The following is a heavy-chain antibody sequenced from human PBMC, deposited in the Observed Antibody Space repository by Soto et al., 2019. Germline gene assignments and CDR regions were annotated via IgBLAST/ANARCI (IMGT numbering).Heavy chain of an antibody. J-gene: IGHJ4*02. V-gene: IGHV4-59*01. CDR3: ARDGSGWDFDY. CDR1: GGSMSNYY. D-gene: IGHD6-19*01. Sequence: PSETLSLTCSVSGGSMSNYYWSWIRQPPGKGLEWIGYIYYNGNTNYNPSLKSRVSMSVDMSKNQFSLKLNSVTAADTAVYYCARDGSGWDFDYWGQGTQVTVSS. CDR2: IYYNGNT.